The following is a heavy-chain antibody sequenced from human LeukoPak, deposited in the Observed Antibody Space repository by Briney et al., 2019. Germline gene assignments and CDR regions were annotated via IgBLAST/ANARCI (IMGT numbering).Heavy chain of an antibody. V-gene: IGHV1-2*02. CDR3: ARGLRGSPAFDY. CDR2: INPNSGGT. Sequence: ASVKVSCKASGYTFTGYYMHWVRQAPGQGLEWMGWINPNSGGTKYAQKFQGRVTMTRDTSISTVYMELSRLRSDDTAVYYCARGLRGSPAFDYWGQGTLVTVSS. D-gene: IGHD2-2*01. CDR1: GYTFTGYY. J-gene: IGHJ4*02.